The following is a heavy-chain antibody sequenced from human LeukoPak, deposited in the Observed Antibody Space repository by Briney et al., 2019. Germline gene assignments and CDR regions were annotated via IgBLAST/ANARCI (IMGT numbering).Heavy chain of an antibody. CDR1: GYTFTSYG. CDR2: ISAYNGNK. CDR3: ARVRNLVPREY. J-gene: IGHJ4*02. Sequence: ASVKVSCKASGYTFTSYGISWVRRAPGQGLDWMGWISAYNGNKNYAQKLQGRVTMTTDTSTSTAYMELRSLRSDDTAVYYCARVRNLVPREYWGQGTLVTVSS. D-gene: IGHD1-7*01. V-gene: IGHV1-18*01.